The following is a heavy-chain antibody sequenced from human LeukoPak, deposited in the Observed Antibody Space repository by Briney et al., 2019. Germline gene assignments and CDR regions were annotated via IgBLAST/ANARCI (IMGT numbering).Heavy chain of an antibody. CDR1: GGSFSGYY. V-gene: IGHV4-34*01. J-gene: IGHJ6*02. CDR3: ARGSRLRRYYYYYGMDV. CDR2: INHSGST. D-gene: IGHD4-17*01. Sequence: SETLSLTSAVYGGSFSGYYWSWICQPPGKGLEWIGEINHSGSTNYNPSLKSRVTISVDTSKHQFSLELSSVTAADTAVYYCARGSRLRRYYYYYGMDVWGQGTTVTVSS.